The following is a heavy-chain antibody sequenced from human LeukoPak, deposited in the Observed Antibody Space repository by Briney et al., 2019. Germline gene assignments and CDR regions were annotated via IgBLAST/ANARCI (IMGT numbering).Heavy chain of an antibody. CDR1: GFTFSSYA. Sequence: GGSLRLSCAASGFTFSSYAMSWVRQAPGKGLQWVSAISDSGASTYYADSVKGRVTISRDDSKNTLYLQTNSLRAEDTAVYYCAKEGGYCSSSTCPRRMDVWGQGTTVTVSS. D-gene: IGHD2-2*03. CDR2: ISDSGAST. J-gene: IGHJ6*02. CDR3: AKEGGYCSSSTCPRRMDV. V-gene: IGHV3-23*01.